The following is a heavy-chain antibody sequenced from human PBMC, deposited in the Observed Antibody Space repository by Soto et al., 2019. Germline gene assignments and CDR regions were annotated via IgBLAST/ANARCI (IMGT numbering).Heavy chain of an antibody. CDR3: GKVLVGATGHTDSDS. V-gene: IGHV4-39*01. CDR1: GGSIYRSGYY. CDR2: IDYNGAT. D-gene: IGHD2-15*01. J-gene: IGHJ4*02. Sequence: SETLSLTCTVSGGSIYRSGYYWGWIRQPPGRGLEWIGNIDYNGATYSNPSLKSRVTISRDTSKNQFSLKLTSVTAADTALYYCGKVLVGATGHTDSDSWGPGTLVTVSS.